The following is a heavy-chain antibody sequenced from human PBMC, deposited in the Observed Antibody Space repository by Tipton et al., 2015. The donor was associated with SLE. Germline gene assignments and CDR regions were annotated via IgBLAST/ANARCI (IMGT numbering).Heavy chain of an antibody. D-gene: IGHD1-26*01. CDR3: ASRSGSYFSYYYYMDV. Sequence: SLRLSCAASGFTFSNAWMSWVRQAPGKGLEWVSSISSSSYIYYADSVKGRFTISRDNAKNSLYLQMNSLRAEDTAVYYCASRSGSYFSYYYYMDVWGKGTTVTVSS. CDR1: GFTFSNAW. V-gene: IGHV3-69-1*02. CDR2: ISSSSYI. J-gene: IGHJ6*03.